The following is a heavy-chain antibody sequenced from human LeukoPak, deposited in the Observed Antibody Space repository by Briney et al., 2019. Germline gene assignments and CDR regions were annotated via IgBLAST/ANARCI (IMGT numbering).Heavy chain of an antibody. V-gene: IGHV4-31*03. CDR3: VSLYYSHSSGPRFD. J-gene: IGHJ4*02. CDR2: IYYSGST. Sequence: SQTLSLTCPVSSGSISSGVYYWSWIRQHPGKGLEWIGYIYYSGSTYYNPSLKSRVTISVDTSKTQFSLKLTSVTAADTAMYYCVSLYYSHSSGPRFDWGQGTLVTVSS. CDR1: SGSISSGVYY. D-gene: IGHD3-22*01.